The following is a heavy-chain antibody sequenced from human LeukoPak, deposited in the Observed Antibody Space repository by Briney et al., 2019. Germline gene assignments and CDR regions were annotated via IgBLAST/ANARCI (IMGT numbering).Heavy chain of an antibody. V-gene: IGHV3-23*01. Sequence: GGSLRLSCVVSGFTFNNYAMYWVRQAPRKGLEWVAGIFGSGGSAHYADSVKGRFTISRDNSKNTVYLQMDSLRGEDTALYYCTKTTTGYSSGQYPGWPADHWGQGALVTVSS. J-gene: IGHJ4*02. CDR2: IFGSGGSA. CDR1: GFTFNNYA. D-gene: IGHD3-22*01. CDR3: TKTTTGYSSGQYPGWPADH.